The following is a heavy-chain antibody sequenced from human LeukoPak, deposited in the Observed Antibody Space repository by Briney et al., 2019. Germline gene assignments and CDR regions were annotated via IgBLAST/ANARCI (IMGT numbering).Heavy chain of an antibody. D-gene: IGHD5-18*01. CDR1: GYSISSGYY. CDR3: ARSGYSYGQGRVGEFDP. V-gene: IGHV4-38-2*01. Sequence: PSETLSLTCAVSGYSISSGYYWGWIRQPPGQGLEWIGSFYHSGSTYYNPSLKSRVTISVDTSKNQFSLKLSSVTAADTAVYYCARSGYSYGQGRVGEFDPWGQGTLVTVSS. J-gene: IGHJ5*02. CDR2: FYHSGST.